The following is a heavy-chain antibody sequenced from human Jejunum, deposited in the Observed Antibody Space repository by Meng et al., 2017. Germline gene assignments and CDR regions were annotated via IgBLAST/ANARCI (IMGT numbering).Heavy chain of an antibody. D-gene: IGHD1-26*01. CDR1: GDSLNSPDYY. CDR2: IYYSGST. V-gene: IGHV4-30-4*01. Sequence: GPGLVTPSQTLSLTCTVSGDSLNSPDYYWSWIRQPPEKGLEWIGYIYYSGSTYYNPSLKSRVSISGDTSNKQFSLKLTSVTAADTAVYYCARSPYSGSALPFFDYWGQGSLVTVSS. J-gene: IGHJ4*02. CDR3: ARSPYSGSALPFFDY.